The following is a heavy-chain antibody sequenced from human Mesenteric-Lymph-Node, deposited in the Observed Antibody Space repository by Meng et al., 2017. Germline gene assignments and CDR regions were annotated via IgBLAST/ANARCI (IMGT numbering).Heavy chain of an antibody. CDR1: GYSFTSYW. CDR2: IYPGDSDT. Sequence: KVSCKGSGYSFTSYWIGWVRQMPGKGLEWMGIIYPGDSDTRYSPSFQGQVTISADKSISTAYLQWNSLRAEDTAVYYCARVGGYQLPPPYWGQGTRVTVSS. CDR3: ARVGGYQLPPPY. J-gene: IGHJ4*02. V-gene: IGHV5-51*01. D-gene: IGHD2-2*01.